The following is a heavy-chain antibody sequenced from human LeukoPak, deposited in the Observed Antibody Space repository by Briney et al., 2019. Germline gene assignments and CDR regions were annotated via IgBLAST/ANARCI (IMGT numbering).Heavy chain of an antibody. CDR1: GFTFSSYS. D-gene: IGHD1-26*01. CDR2: IYSGGST. V-gene: IGHV3-53*01. J-gene: IGHJ4*02. CDR3: ARVGSGSYTHTLDY. Sequence: GGSLRLSCAASGFTFSSYSMNWVRQAPGKGLEWVSVIYSGGSTYYADSVKGRFTISRDNSKNTLYLQMNSLRAEDTAVYYCARVGSGSYTHTLDYWGQGTLVTVSS.